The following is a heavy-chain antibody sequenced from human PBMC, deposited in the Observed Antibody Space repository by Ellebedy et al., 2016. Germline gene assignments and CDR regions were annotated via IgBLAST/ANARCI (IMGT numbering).Heavy chain of an antibody. CDR2: IEPDGSEK. D-gene: IGHD4-17*01. CDR3: ARLGPVIRVTTYDS. Sequence: GESLKISCAASGFSFRTYWLSWVRQAPGKGLEWVASIEPDGSEKLYVDSVKGRFTVSRDNAKNTLFVQMNSLRAEDTAVYYCARLGPVIRVTTYDSWGQGTLVTVSS. CDR1: GFSFRTYW. J-gene: IGHJ4*02. V-gene: IGHV3-7*03.